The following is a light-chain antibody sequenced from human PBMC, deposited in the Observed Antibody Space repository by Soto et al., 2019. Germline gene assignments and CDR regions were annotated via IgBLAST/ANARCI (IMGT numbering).Light chain of an antibody. CDR2: LEGSGSY. Sequence: QPVLTQSSSASASLGSSVKLTCTLSSGHSSYIIAWHQQQPGKAPRYLMKLEGSGSYNKGSGVPDRFSGSSSGADRYLTIYNLQFEDEADYYCETWDSNTWVFGGGTKVTVL. CDR3: ETWDSNTWV. J-gene: IGLJ3*02. V-gene: IGLV4-60*02. CDR1: SGHSSYI.